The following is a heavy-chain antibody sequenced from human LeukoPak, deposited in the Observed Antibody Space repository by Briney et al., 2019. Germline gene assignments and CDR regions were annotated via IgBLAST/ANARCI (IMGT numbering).Heavy chain of an antibody. CDR3: ARDFQPRRAAFDI. Sequence: GGSLRLSCAASGFTFSSYSMNWVRQAPGKGLEWVSSISSSSSYIYYADSVKGRVTISRDNAKNSLYLQMNSLRAEDTAVYYCARDFQPRRAAFDIWGQGTMVTVSS. CDR1: GFTFSSYS. CDR2: ISSSSSYI. V-gene: IGHV3-21*01. D-gene: IGHD1-14*01. J-gene: IGHJ3*02.